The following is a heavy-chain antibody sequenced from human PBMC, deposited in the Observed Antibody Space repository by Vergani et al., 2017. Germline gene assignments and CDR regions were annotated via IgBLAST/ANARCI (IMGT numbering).Heavy chain of an antibody. CDR3: ARVPKKIAARPGGHWFDP. Sequence: QVQLVQSGAEVKKPGASVKVSCKASGYTFTGYYMHWVRQAPGQGREWMGWINPNSGGTNYAQKFQGRVTMTRDTSISTAYMELSRLRSDDTAVYYCARVPKKIAARPGGHWFDPWGQGTLVTVSS. J-gene: IGHJ5*02. D-gene: IGHD6-6*01. CDR2: INPNSGGT. V-gene: IGHV1-2*02. CDR1: GYTFTGYY.